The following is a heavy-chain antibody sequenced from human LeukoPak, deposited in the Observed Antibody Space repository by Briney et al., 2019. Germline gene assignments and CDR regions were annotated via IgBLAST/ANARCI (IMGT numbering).Heavy chain of an antibody. V-gene: IGHV3-30*02. Sequence: GGSLRLSCAASGFIFSSYGMHWVRQAPGKGLEWVAFIRYDGRKKYYADSVKGRFTISRDNSKNTMYLQMNSLGAEDTAVYYCARGSYYFDYWGQGTLVTVSS. CDR2: IRYDGRKK. J-gene: IGHJ4*02. D-gene: IGHD1-26*01. CDR1: GFIFSSYG. CDR3: ARGSYYFDY.